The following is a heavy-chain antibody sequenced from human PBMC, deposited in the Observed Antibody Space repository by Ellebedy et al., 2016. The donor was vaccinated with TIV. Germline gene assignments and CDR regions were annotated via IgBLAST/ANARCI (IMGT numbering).Heavy chain of an antibody. CDR1: GYTFTNYY. J-gene: IGHJ4*02. CDR2: INPSGGST. Sequence: AASVKVSCKASGYTFTNYYMHWVRQAPGQGLEWMGKINPSGGSTSNAHHLQGRISMTRDTSTSTVYMELSSLRSEDTAMYYCARDRDYGTFDYWGQGTLVTVSS. CDR3: ARDRDYGTFDY. D-gene: IGHD4-17*01. V-gene: IGHV1-46*01.